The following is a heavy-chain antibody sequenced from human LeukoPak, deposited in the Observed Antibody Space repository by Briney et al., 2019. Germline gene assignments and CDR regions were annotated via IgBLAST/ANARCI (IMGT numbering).Heavy chain of an antibody. CDR3: ARGRVPPPYCYYDGRDV. V-gene: IGHV4-34*01. J-gene: IGHJ6*02. CDR1: GGSFSGYY. Sequence: PSETLSLTCAVDGGSFSGYYWCWIRQPPGKGLEWMGEINHSGRTHYNPSLKSRDTISGDTSKNQFSLKLSSVTAADTAVYYCARGRVPPPYCYYDGRDVWGQGTTVTVSS. D-gene: IGHD5/OR15-5a*01. CDR2: INHSGRT.